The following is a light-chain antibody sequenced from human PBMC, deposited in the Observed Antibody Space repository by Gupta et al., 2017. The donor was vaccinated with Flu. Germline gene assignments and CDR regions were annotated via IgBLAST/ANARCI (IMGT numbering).Light chain of an antibody. CDR2: AAS. Sequence: GDRVTITCRASQGIRNDLGWYQQKPGKAPKLLIYAASNLQSGVPSRFSGSGSVTDFTLTVSSLQPEDFATYYCLQDYSYPRTFGQGTKVEIK. CDR3: LQDYSYPRT. CDR1: QGIRND. V-gene: IGKV1-6*01. J-gene: IGKJ1*01.